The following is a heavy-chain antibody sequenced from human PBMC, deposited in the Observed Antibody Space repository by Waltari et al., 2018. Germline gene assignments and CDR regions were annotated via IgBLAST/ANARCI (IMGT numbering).Heavy chain of an antibody. CDR2: ISSNGGST. V-gene: IGHV3-64D*08. CDR3: VSSLISSSWDIDY. D-gene: IGHD6-13*01. J-gene: IGHJ4*02. CDR1: GFTFSSYA. Sequence: EVQLVESGGGLVQPGGSLRLSCSASGFTFSSYAMHWVRQAPGKGLEYVSAISSNGGSTYYADSVKGRFTISRDNSKNTLYLQMSSLRAEDTAVYYCVSSLISSSWDIDYWGQGTLVTVSS.